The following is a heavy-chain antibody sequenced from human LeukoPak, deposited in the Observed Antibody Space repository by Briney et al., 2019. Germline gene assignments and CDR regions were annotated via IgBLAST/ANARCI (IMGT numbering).Heavy chain of an antibody. CDR3: ARSIVATTPYYFDY. CDR1: GFTFSDYS. D-gene: IGHD5-12*01. Sequence: GGSLRLSCAASGFTFSDYSMSWIRQAPGKGLEWLSYISSSGSTIYYANSVKGRFTISRDNAKNSLYLQMNSLRAEDTAVYYCARSIVATTPYYFDYWGQGTLVTVSS. J-gene: IGHJ4*02. V-gene: IGHV3-11*01. CDR2: ISSSGSTI.